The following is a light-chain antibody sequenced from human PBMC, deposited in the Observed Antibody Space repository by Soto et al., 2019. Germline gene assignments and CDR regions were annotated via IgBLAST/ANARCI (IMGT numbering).Light chain of an antibody. CDR2: GAS. V-gene: IGKV3-20*01. Sequence: EIVLTQSPGTLSLSPGERATLSCRASQSVSSSYLAWYQQKPGQAPRLLIYGASSRATGIPDRFSGSGSGTDFTLTISRLEPEDFAVYYCQQYGSSLSITFCPGTPLEIK. CDR1: QSVSSSY. J-gene: IGKJ5*01. CDR3: QQYGSSLSIT.